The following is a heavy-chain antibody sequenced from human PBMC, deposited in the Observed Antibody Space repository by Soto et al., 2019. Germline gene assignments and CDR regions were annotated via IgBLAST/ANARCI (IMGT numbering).Heavy chain of an antibody. CDR2: VSVDPGNT. J-gene: IGHJ4*02. V-gene: IGHV3-23*01. CDR3: VKDGIRGIHIDK. Sequence: GGSMRLSCTASGFTLSSYPMSWVRQTPGKGLQWVASVSVDPGNTYYADSVKGRFTISRDNSIYTLYLQMNNVTAEDTAIYYCVKDGIRGIHIDKWGQGTLVTVSS. CDR1: GFTLSSYP.